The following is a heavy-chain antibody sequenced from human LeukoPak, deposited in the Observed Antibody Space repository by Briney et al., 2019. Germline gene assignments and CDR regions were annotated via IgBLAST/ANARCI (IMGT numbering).Heavy chain of an antibody. V-gene: IGHV1-18*01. Sequence: ASVKVSCKASGYAFTSYSISWVRQAPGQGLAWMGWISAYTGNTNYAQNLQGRVTMTTDTSTSTAYMELRSLRSDDTAVYYCARERSIGCDYWGQGTLITVSS. J-gene: IGHJ4*02. CDR3: ARERSIGCDY. CDR1: GYAFTSYS. CDR2: ISAYTGNT. D-gene: IGHD6-19*01.